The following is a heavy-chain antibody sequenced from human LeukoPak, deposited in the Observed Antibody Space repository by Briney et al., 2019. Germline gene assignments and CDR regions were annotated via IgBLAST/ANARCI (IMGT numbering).Heavy chain of an antibody. CDR3: ARGEMATTSDYFQH. V-gene: IGHV1-69*05. D-gene: IGHD5-24*01. J-gene: IGHJ1*01. CDR1: GGTFSSYA. CDR2: IIPIFGTA. Sequence: ASVKVSCKASGGTFSSYAISWVRQAPGQGLECMGGIIPIFGTANYAQKFQGRVTITTDESTSTAYMELSSLRSEDTAVYYCARGEMATTSDYFQHWGQGTLVTVSS.